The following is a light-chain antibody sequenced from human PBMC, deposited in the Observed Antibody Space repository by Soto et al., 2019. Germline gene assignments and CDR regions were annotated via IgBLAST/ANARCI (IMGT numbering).Light chain of an antibody. Sequence: QSVLTQPASLSGSPGQSITISCTGTSSDFGAYNSVSWYQQYPGKAPKLMIYEVSNRPSGVSNRFSGSKSGNTASLTISGLHAEDEADYYCSSYTSGSTPCVFGTGTKLTVL. CDR3: SSYTSGSTPCV. CDR2: EVS. CDR1: SSDFGAYNS. J-gene: IGLJ1*01. V-gene: IGLV2-14*01.